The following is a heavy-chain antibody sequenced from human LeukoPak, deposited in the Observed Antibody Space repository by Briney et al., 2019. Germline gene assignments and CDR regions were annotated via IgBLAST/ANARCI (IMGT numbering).Heavy chain of an antibody. J-gene: IGHJ4*02. D-gene: IGHD1-26*01. Sequence: PGGSLRLSCAASGFTFSSYSMNWVRQAPGKGLEWVSYISSSSSTIYYADSVKGRFTISRDNSKNTLYLQMNSLRAEDTAVYYRARVNGYSGSFDFDYWGQGTLVTVSS. CDR1: GFTFSSYS. CDR2: ISSSSSTI. V-gene: IGHV3-48*01. CDR3: ARVNGYSGSFDFDY.